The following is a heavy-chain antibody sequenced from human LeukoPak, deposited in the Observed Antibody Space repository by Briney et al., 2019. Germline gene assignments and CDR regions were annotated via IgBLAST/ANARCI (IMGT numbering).Heavy chain of an antibody. Sequence: SGPTLVKPTQTLTLTCTFSGFSLSTSGVGVGWIRQPPGKALEWLALIYWNDDKRYSPSLKSRLTITKDTSKNQVVLTMTNMDPVDTATYYCAHIGNTQGYCSSTSCVAYFDYWGQGTLVTVSS. V-gene: IGHV2-5*01. CDR2: IYWNDDK. J-gene: IGHJ4*02. CDR1: GFSLSTSGVG. CDR3: AHIGNTQGYCSSTSCVAYFDY. D-gene: IGHD2-2*01.